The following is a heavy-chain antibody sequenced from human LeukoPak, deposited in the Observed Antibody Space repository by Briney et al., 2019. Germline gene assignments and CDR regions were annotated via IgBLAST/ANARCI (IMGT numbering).Heavy chain of an antibody. D-gene: IGHD6-19*01. V-gene: IGHV4-39*01. Sequence: SETLSLTCTVSGGSISSSSYYWGWIRQPPGKGLEGVGSIYYSGSTSYNPSLKSRVTISVDASKNQFSLKLSSVTAADPAVYYCASSGSLSSSGWRVLDYWGQGTLVTVSS. CDR2: IYYSGST. J-gene: IGHJ4*02. CDR1: GGSISSSSYY. CDR3: ASSGSLSSSGWRVLDY.